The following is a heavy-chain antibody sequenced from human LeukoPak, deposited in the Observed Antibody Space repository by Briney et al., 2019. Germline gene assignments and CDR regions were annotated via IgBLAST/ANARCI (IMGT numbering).Heavy chain of an antibody. CDR2: INHSGST. J-gene: IGHJ5*02. V-gene: IGHV4-34*01. Sequence: PSETLSLTCAVYGGSFSGYYWSWIRQPPGKGLEWIGEINHSGSTNYNPSLKSRVTISVDTSKNQFSLKLSSVTAADTAVYYCARGLGYSSFNWFDPWGQGTLVTASS. CDR3: ARGLGYSSFNWFDP. D-gene: IGHD6-13*01. CDR1: GGSFSGYY.